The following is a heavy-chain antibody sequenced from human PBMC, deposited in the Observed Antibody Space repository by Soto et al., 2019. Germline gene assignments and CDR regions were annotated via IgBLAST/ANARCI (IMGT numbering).Heavy chain of an antibody. CDR1: GFTFSSYW. D-gene: IGHD5-18*01. CDR2: INSDGSST. J-gene: IGHJ6*02. V-gene: IGHV3-74*01. Sequence: PGGSLRLSCAASGFTFSSYWMHWVRQAPGKGLVWVSRINSDGSSTSYADSVKGRFTISRDNAKDTLYLQMNSLRAEDTAVYYCARDRXIQLWFPYSYYYYGMDVWGQGTTVTVSS. CDR3: ARDRXIQLWFPYSYYYYGMDV.